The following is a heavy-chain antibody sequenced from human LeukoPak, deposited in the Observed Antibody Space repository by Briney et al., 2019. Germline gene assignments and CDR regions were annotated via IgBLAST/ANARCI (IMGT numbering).Heavy chain of an antibody. V-gene: IGHV3-23*01. CDR1: GFTFSSYA. CDR2: ISGSGGST. Sequence: PGGSLRLSCAASGFTFSSYAMSWVHQAPGKGLEWVSAISGSGGSTYYADSVKGRFTISRDNSKNTLYLQINSLRAEDTAVYYCATLKRVVQGVIIPPHFDYWGQGTLVTVSS. CDR3: ATLKRVVQGVIIPPHFDY. D-gene: IGHD3-10*01. J-gene: IGHJ4*02.